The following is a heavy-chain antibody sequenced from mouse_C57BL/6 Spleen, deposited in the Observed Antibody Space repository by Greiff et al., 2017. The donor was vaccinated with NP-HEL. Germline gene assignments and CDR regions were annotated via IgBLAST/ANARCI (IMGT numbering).Heavy chain of an antibody. J-gene: IGHJ3*01. CDR3: ARDGYYYGSS. CDR1: GYTFTDYY. D-gene: IGHD1-1*01. V-gene: IGHV1-19*01. CDR2: INPYNGGT. Sequence: VQLKQSGPVLVKPGASVKMSCKASGYTFTDYYMNWVKQSHGKSLEWIGVINPYNGGTSYNQKFKGKATLTVDKSSSTAYMELNSLTSEDSAVYYCARDGYYYGSSWGQGTLVTVSA.